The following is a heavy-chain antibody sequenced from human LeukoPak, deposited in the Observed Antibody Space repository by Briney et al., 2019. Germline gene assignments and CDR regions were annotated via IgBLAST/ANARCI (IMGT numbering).Heavy chain of an antibody. CDR1: GFTFSSYG. D-gene: IGHD6-13*01. Sequence: QPGGTLRLSCAASGFTFSSYGMSWVRQAPGKGLVWVSRINSDGINTSYADSVKGRFTISRDNAKNTLNLQMNSLRAEDTAVYYCAKDDGSSCLDYWGQGTLVTVSS. J-gene: IGHJ4*02. CDR2: INSDGINT. CDR3: AKDDGSSCLDY. V-gene: IGHV3-74*01.